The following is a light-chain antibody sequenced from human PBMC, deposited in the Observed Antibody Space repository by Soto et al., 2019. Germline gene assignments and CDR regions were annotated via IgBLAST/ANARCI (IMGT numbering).Light chain of an antibody. J-gene: IGKJ4*01. CDR1: QSISRT. V-gene: IGKV3D-15*01. CDR2: DAS. CDR3: QQYNNWLLT. Sequence: VVTQSQGTLPLSPGERATLSCRASQSISRTLAWYQQKSGQPPRLLIYDASTRATGFPARFSGSGSGTEFTLTISSLQSEDFAVYYCQQYNNWLLTFGGGTKVDI.